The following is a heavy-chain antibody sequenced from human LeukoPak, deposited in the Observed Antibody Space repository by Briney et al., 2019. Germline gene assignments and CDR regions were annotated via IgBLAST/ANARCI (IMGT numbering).Heavy chain of an antibody. CDR3: ARAQKNRRGFIAFDI. Sequence: GGSLRLSCAASGFTFSSYWMHWVRQAPGKGLVWVSRINSDGSSTSYADSVKGQFTISRDNAKNTLYLQMNSLRAEDTAVYYCARAQKNRRGFIAFDIWGQGTMVTVSS. V-gene: IGHV3-74*01. D-gene: IGHD2-15*01. CDR1: GFTFSSYW. CDR2: INSDGSST. J-gene: IGHJ3*02.